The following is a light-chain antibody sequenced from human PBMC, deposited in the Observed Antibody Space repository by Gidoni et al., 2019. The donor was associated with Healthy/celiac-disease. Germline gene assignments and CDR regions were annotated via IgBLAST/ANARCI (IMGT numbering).Light chain of an antibody. V-gene: IGKV1-5*03. Sequence: DIQMTQSPSTLSASVGDRVTITCRASQSISSWLAWYQQKPGKAPKLLIYMASSLESGVPSRFSGSGSGTEFTLTISSLQPDDFATYYCQQYRETVGQGTKVEIK. CDR1: QSISSW. J-gene: IGKJ1*01. CDR3: QQYRET. CDR2: MAS.